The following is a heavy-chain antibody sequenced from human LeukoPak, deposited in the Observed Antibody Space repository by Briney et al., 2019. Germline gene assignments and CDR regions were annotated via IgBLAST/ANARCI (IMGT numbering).Heavy chain of an antibody. CDR3: ARSAAYSSGWFSIDY. Sequence: GESLKISCKGSGYTFTNYWIGWVRPMAGKGLEWMGIIYPGDSDTRYSPSFQGQVTISADKSISTAYLQWSSLKASDTAMYYCARSAAYSSGWFSIDYWGQGTLVTVSS. V-gene: IGHV5-51*01. J-gene: IGHJ4*02. CDR2: IYPGDSDT. D-gene: IGHD6-19*01. CDR1: GYTFTNYW.